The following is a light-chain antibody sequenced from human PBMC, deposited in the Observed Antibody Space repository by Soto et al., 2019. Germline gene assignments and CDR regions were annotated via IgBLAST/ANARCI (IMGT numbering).Light chain of an antibody. Sequence: QSVLTQPPSASGSPGQSVTISCTGTSSDIGAYNYVSWYQQHPGKAPKLMIYEVSKRPSGVPDRFSGSKSGNTASLTVSGLQAGDEADYYCSSYTGSDTFVFGGGTKLTVL. CDR3: SSYTGSDTFV. J-gene: IGLJ3*02. CDR2: EVS. CDR1: SSDIGAYNY. V-gene: IGLV2-8*01.